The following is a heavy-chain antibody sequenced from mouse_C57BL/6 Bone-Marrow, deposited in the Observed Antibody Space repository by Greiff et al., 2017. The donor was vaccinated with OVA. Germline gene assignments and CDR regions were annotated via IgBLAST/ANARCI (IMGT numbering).Heavy chain of an antibody. CDR1: GYTFTDYY. CDR3: ARRAIYDGYSFDY. D-gene: IGHD2-3*01. J-gene: IGHJ2*01. CDR2: IYPGSGNT. Sequence: QVQLQQSGAELVRPGASVKLSCKASGYTFTDYYINWVKQRPGQGLEWIARIYPGSGNTYYNEKFKGKVTLTAEKSSSTAYMQLSSLTSEDSAVYFCARRAIYDGYSFDYWGQGTTLTVSS. V-gene: IGHV1-76*01.